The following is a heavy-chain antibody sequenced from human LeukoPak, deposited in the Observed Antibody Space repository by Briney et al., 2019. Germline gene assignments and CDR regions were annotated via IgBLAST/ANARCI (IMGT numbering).Heavy chain of an antibody. CDR1: GFIFSDYW. CDR3: ATNLNYRFDY. V-gene: IGHV3-7*01. D-gene: IGHD1-7*01. CDR2: IKEDGSVK. Sequence: GGSLRLSCAASGFIFSDYWMSWVRQAPGKGLEWVANIKEDGSVKHYVDSVKGRFTISRGNAKNSLYLQMNSLRAEDTAVYYCATNLNYRFDYWGQGILVTVSS. J-gene: IGHJ4*02.